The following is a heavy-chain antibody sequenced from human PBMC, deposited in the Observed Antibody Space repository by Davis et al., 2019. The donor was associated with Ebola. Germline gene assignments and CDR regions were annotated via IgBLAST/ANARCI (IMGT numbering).Heavy chain of an antibody. Sequence: GESLKISCAASGFTFSTYATGWLRQPPGKGLEWVSDISSGGGATYYADFVKGRFTTFSDNPKNTLYLQMNSLRADDTAVYYCAKQRGVGAIDYDYWGQGTVVTVSS. CDR1: GFTFSTYA. J-gene: IGHJ4*02. CDR3: AKQRGVGAIDYDY. CDR2: ISSGGGAT. D-gene: IGHD1-26*01. V-gene: IGHV3-23*01.